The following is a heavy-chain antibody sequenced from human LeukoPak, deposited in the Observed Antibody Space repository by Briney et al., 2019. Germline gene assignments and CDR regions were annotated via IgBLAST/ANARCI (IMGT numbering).Heavy chain of an antibody. D-gene: IGHD5-12*01. CDR1: GFTFSTFA. CDR3: AKAFSAYENWPPNWFDP. V-gene: IGHV3-23*01. J-gene: IGHJ5*02. CDR2: ISGSGGGT. Sequence: GGSLRLSCAASGFTFSTFAMSWVRQAPGKGLEWVSAISGSGGGTYYADSVKGRLTVSRDNSKNTLYLQMSSLRAEDTAVYYCAKAFSAYENWPPNWFDPWGQGTLVTVSS.